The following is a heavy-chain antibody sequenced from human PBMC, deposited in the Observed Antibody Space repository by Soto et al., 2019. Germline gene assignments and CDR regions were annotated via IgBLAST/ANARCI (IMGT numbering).Heavy chain of an antibody. D-gene: IGHD3-3*01. V-gene: IGHV4-39*01. Sequence: SETLSLTCTVSGGSISSRSHYWGWIRQSPGKHLEWIGSSYYRGSTHYNQSLKTRVTISVDTSKNQVFLKVFSVTAADTAVYYCATADGFGVVTPFFEYWGQGVLVTVSS. J-gene: IGHJ4*02. CDR3: ATADGFGVVTPFFEY. CDR1: GGSISSRSHY. CDR2: SYYRGST.